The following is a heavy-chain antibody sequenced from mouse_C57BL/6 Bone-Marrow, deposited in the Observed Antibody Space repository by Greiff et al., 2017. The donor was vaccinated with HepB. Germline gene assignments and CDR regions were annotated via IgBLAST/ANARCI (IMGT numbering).Heavy chain of an antibody. CDR2: INPSNGGT. CDR3: ARGYCGYYVGCVFAY. V-gene: IGHV1-53*01. Sequence: QVQLQQPGTELVKPGASVKLSRKASGYTFTSYWMHWVKQMPGPGLEWIGNINPSNGGTNYNEKFKSKATLTVDKSYSTAYMQLSSLTSEDSAVYYSARGYCGYYVGCVFAYWGQGTLVTVSA. J-gene: IGHJ3*01. D-gene: IGHD2-1*01. CDR1: GYTFTSYW.